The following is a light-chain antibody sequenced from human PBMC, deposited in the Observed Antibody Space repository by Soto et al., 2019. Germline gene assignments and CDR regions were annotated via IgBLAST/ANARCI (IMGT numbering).Light chain of an antibody. J-gene: IGKJ1*01. V-gene: IGKV3-20*01. CDR2: DAS. CDR1: QSVSSNY. CDR3: QQYGSSGT. Sequence: EIVLTQSPGTLSLSPGERATLSCRASQSVSSNYLAWYQQKPGQAPRLLIYDASSRATGIPDRFSGSGSGTDFTLTISRPEPEDFAVYYCQQYGSSGTFGQGTKVDIK.